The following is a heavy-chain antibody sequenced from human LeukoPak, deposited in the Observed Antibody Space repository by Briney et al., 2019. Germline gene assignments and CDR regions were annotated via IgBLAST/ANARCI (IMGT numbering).Heavy chain of an antibody. CDR3: ASGGYYYDSSGYYTYPPPFDC. Sequence: ASVTVSCKASGYTFTSYGISWVRPAPGQGREWMGWISAYNGNTNYAQKLQGRVTMTTDTSTSTAYMELRSLRSDDTAVYYCASGGYYYDSSGYYTYPPPFDCGGQGTLGTVSA. CDR2: ISAYNGNT. CDR1: GYTFTSYG. J-gene: IGHJ4*02. V-gene: IGHV1-18*01. D-gene: IGHD3-22*01.